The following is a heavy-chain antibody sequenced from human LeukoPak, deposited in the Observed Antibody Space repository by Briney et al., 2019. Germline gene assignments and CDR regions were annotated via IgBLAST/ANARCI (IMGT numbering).Heavy chain of an antibody. CDR3: ARCFFSEGPPHAPYFIDY. D-gene: IGHD2/OR15-2a*01. CDR1: GYTFTGYY. J-gene: IGHJ4*02. V-gene: IGHV1-18*04. CDR2: ISAYNGNT. Sequence: ASVKVSCKASGYTFTGYYMHWVRQAPGQGLEWMGWISAYNGNTNYAQKLQGRVTMTTDTSTSTAYMELRSLRSDDTAVYYCARCFFSEGPPHAPYFIDYWGQGTLVTVSS.